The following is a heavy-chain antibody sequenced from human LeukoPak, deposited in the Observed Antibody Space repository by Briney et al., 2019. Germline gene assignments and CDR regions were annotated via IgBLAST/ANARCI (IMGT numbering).Heavy chain of an antibody. CDR3: AREASGYSYGLDAFDI. CDR1: VFTFSSYE. CDR2: ISGSGTVT. Sequence: PGGSLRLSCAASVFTFSSYEMNWVRQAPGKGLEWISYISGSGTVTHYADSVEGRFTISRDNGKNSLYLQMNSLRAEDTAVYYCAREASGYSYGLDAFDIWGQGTMVTVSS. V-gene: IGHV3-48*03. J-gene: IGHJ3*02. D-gene: IGHD5-18*01.